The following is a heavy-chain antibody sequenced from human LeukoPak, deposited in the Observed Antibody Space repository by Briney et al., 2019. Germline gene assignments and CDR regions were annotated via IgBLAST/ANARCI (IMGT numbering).Heavy chain of an antibody. CDR3: ARAEGYCSGGSCYSYYYMDV. D-gene: IGHD2-15*01. CDR2: ISSSSSYI. J-gene: IGHJ6*03. V-gene: IGHV3-21*01. Sequence: GGSLRLSCAASGFTFSSYSMNWVRQAPGKGLEWVSSISSSSSYIYYADSVKGRFTISRDNAKHSLYLQMNSLRAEDTAVYYCARAEGYCSGGSCYSYYYMDVWGKGTTVTVSS. CDR1: GFTFSSYS.